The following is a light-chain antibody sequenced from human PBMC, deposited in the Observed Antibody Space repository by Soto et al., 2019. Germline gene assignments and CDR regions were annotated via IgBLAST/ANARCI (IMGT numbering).Light chain of an antibody. CDR1: QDMKNY. V-gene: IGKV1-33*01. J-gene: IGKJ4*01. CDR3: QQSDHAPI. CDR2: DAS. Sequence: DLQMTQSPSSLSASVGDRVTITCRASQDMKNYLNWYQHKPGKAPKLLIYDASFFETSVPSRFSESGSWTDFTFTLSSLQPEDITTYYCQQSDHAPIFGGGTKVEI.